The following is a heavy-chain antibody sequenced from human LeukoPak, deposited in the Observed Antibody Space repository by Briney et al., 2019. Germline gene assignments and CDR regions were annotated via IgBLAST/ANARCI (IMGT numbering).Heavy chain of an antibody. CDR2: INAGNGHT. J-gene: IGHJ4*02. Sequence: ASVKVSCTGSGYTFTNYAIHWVRQAPGQRLEWLGWINAGNGHTKYSQKFQGRVTITRDTSATIAYMELTSLTSEDTAVYSCARGYCSSTSCQYYFDYWGQGTLVTVSS. V-gene: IGHV1-3*01. D-gene: IGHD2-2*01. CDR1: GYTFTNYA. CDR3: ARGYCSSTSCQYYFDY.